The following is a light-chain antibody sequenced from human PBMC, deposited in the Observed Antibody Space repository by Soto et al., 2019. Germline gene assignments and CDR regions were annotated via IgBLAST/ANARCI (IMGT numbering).Light chain of an antibody. V-gene: IGLV2-14*01. CDR2: EVS. Sequence: QSALTQPASVSGSPGQSITISCTGTSSDVSSYNYVSWYQQHPGKAPKLMIYEVSNRPSGVSNRFSGSKSGNTASLTISGLQAEDEADYYCAAWDDSLNAWVFGGGTKLTVL. CDR3: AAWDDSLNAWV. J-gene: IGLJ3*02. CDR1: SSDVSSYNY.